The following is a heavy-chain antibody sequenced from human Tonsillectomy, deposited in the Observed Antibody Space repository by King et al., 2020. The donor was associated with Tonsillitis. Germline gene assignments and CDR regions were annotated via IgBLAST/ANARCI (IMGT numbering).Heavy chain of an antibody. V-gene: IGHV3-48*04. D-gene: IGHD2-15*01. J-gene: IGHJ6*02. Sequence: QLVQSGGGLVQPGGSLRLSCAASGFTFSSYSMNWVRQAPGKGLEWVSYISSSSSTIYYADSVKGRFTISRGNAKNLLYLQMNSLRAEDTAVYYCASKDDYYDMDVWGQGTTVTVSS. CDR2: ISSSSSTI. CDR1: GFTFSSYS. CDR3: ASKDDYYDMDV.